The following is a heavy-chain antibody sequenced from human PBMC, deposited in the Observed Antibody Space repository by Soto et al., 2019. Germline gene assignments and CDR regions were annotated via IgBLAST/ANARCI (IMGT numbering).Heavy chain of an antibody. CDR1: GYTFTVYY. CDR3: ARDGALDTAMGAFDY. J-gene: IGHJ4*02. D-gene: IGHD5-18*01. CDR2: INPNSGGT. Sequence: ASVKVSCKASGYTFTVYYMHWVLQAPGQGLEWMGWINPNSGGTNYAQKFQGWVTMTRDTSISTAYMELSRLRSDDTAVYYCARDGALDTAMGAFDYWGQGTLVTVSS. V-gene: IGHV1-2*04.